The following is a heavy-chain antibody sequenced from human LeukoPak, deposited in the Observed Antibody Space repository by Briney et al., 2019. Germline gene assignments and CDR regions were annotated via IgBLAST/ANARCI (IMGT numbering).Heavy chain of an antibody. Sequence: SCKASGGTFSSYAMSWVRQAPGKGLEWVSAISGSGGSTYYADSVKGRFTVSRDNSKNMLYLQMNSLRAEDTAVYYCARYYYDSSGYPNWGQGTLVTVSS. J-gene: IGHJ4*02. D-gene: IGHD3-22*01. CDR1: GGTFSSYA. V-gene: IGHV3-23*01. CDR3: ARYYYDSSGYPN. CDR2: ISGSGGST.